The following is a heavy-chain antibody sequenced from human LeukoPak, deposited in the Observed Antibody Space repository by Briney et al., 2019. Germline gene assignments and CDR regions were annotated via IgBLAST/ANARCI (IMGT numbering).Heavy chain of an antibody. CDR1: GFTFSSYS. Sequence: GGSLRLSCAASGFTFSSYSMNWVRQAPGKGLEWVSSISGSSSYIYYADSVKGRFTISRDNAKNSLYLQMNSLRAEDTAVYYCARDRAAGYSSSWYTYDAFDIWGQGTMVTVSS. CDR3: ARDRAAGYSSSWYTYDAFDI. J-gene: IGHJ3*02. D-gene: IGHD6-13*01. CDR2: ISGSSSYI. V-gene: IGHV3-21*01.